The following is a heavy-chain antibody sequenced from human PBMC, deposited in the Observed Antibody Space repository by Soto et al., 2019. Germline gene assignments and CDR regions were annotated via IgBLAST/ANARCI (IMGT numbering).Heavy chain of an antibody. CDR3: ARGPINDYSWGSYYLSRVHMDV. CDR1: GGSFSGYY. J-gene: IGHJ6*03. CDR2: INHSGST. D-gene: IGHD3-16*01. V-gene: IGHV4-34*01. Sequence: SETLSLTCAVYGGSFSGYYWSWIRQPPGKGLEWIGEINHSGSTNYNPSLKSRVTISVDTSKNQFSLKLSSVTAADTAVYYCARGPINDYSWGSYYLSRVHMDVWGKGTTVTVSS.